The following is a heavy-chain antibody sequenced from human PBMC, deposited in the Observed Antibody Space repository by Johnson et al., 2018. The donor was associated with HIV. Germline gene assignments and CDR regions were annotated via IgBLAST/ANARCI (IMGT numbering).Heavy chain of an antibody. D-gene: IGHD3-10*01. CDR1: EFTFSNYW. V-gene: IGHV3-30*02. Sequence: QVQLVESGGGLVQPGGSLRLSCAASEFTFSNYWMHWVRQAPGKGLEWVAFIRYDGSNKYYADSVKGRFTISRGNSKNTLYLQMNSLRAEDTAVYYCAKDSTYYGGSSGAFDIWGQGTMVTVSS. J-gene: IGHJ3*02. CDR3: AKDSTYYGGSSGAFDI. CDR2: IRYDGSNK.